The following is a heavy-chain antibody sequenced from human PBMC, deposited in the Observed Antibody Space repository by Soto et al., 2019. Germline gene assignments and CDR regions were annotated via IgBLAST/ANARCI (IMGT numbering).Heavy chain of an antibody. CDR2: IYYTGST. J-gene: IGHJ3*02. Sequence: QVQLQESGPGLVKPSQTLSLTCSVSGGSINSDDYYWSWIRQPPGKGLEWIGYIYYTGSTFHNPSIKSRINISLDTSKNQFSLKLNSVTAADTAVYYCATVPTYYYDRNGYANAFDKWGQGTMVTVSS. D-gene: IGHD3-22*01. CDR3: ATVPTYYYDRNGYANAFDK. CDR1: GGSINSDDYY. V-gene: IGHV4-30-4*01.